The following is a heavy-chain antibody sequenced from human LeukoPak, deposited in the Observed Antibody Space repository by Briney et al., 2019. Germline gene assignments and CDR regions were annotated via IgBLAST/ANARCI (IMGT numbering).Heavy chain of an antibody. J-gene: IGHJ6*03. Sequence: GGTLRLSCAASGFTFSSYGMSWVRQAPGKGLEWVSAISGSGGSTYYADSVKGRFTISRDNSKNTLYLQMNSLRAEDTAIYYCAKRILTGYYKGYMDVWGKGTTVTISS. CDR1: GFTFSSYG. CDR2: ISGSGGST. V-gene: IGHV3-23*01. CDR3: AKRILTGYYKGYMDV. D-gene: IGHD3-9*01.